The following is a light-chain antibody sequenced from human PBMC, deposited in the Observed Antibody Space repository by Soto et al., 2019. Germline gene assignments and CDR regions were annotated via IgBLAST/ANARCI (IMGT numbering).Light chain of an antibody. J-gene: IGKJ1*01. Sequence: EIVLTQSPATLSLSPGERVTLSCSASQSVSNYLAWYQQKPGQAPRLLVSAASNRATGIPARFSGSGSGTDFTLTISSLQPEDFAVYFCHQDFNLPWKFGQGTKVDIK. CDR3: HQDFNLPWK. CDR1: QSVSNY. V-gene: IGKV3-11*01. CDR2: AAS.